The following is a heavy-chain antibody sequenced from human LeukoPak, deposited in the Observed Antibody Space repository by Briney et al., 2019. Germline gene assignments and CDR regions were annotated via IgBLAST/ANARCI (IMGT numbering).Heavy chain of an antibody. D-gene: IGHD6-13*01. V-gene: IGHV3-30-3*01. CDR3: AKTWDSASWYYFDY. Sequence: GRSLRLSCAASGFTFSSYAMHWVRQAPGKGLEWVAVISYDGSNKYYADSVKGRFTISRDNSKNTLYLQMNSLRGEDTAVYYCAKTWDSASWYYFDYWGQGTLVTVSS. CDR2: ISYDGSNK. CDR1: GFTFSSYA. J-gene: IGHJ4*02.